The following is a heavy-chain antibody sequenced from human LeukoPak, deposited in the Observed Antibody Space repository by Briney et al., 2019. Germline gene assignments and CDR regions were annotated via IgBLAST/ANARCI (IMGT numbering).Heavy chain of an antibody. CDR2: IIPIFGIA. Sequence: ASVKVSCKASGGTFSSYAISWVRQAPGQGLEWMGRIIPIFGIANYAQKFQGRVTITADKSTSTAYMELSSLRSEDTAVYYCASKSGSYLGDAFDIWGQGTMVTVSS. V-gene: IGHV1-69*04. CDR1: GGTFSSYA. J-gene: IGHJ3*02. CDR3: ASKSGSYLGDAFDI. D-gene: IGHD1-26*01.